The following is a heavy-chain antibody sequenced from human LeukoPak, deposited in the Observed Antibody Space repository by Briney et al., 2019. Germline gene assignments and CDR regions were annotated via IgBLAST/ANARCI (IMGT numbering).Heavy chain of an antibody. CDR1: GFTSTSYS. J-gene: IGHJ3*02. V-gene: IGHV3-21*01. Sequence: PGGSLRLSCADSGFTSTSYSLNSVRPAPGKGLEWVSSISSSSSYLYYADSVKGRFTISRDNAKNSLYLQMNTPRAQDTTVYYCAMTYYDFWSGEKPQGAFDIWGQGTMVTVSS. D-gene: IGHD3-3*01. CDR3: AMTYYDFWSGEKPQGAFDI. CDR2: ISSSSSYL.